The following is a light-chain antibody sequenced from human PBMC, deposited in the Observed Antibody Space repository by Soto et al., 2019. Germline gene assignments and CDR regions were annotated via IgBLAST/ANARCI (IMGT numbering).Light chain of an antibody. CDR3: QHSGDFRWT. CDR2: GAS. J-gene: IGKJ1*01. CDR1: QSVSNTY. V-gene: IGKV3-20*01. Sequence: VLTQSPGTLSLSPGERATLSCRASQSVSNTYLAWYQQKPGQAPRLLIYGASSRATGIPDRFSGRGFGTDFTLTISRLEPEDFAVYYCQHSGDFRWTFGQGTKVDIK.